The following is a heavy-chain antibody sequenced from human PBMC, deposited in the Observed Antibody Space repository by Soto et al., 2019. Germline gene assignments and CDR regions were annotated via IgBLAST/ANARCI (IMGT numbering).Heavy chain of an antibody. CDR2: ITTRVSFI. Sequence: PGGSLRLSCEASGFTFSTYSMTWVRQAPGKGLEWISYITTRVSFIFYADSVKGRFTISRDNAKSSVYLQMNSLRDEDTAVYYCARGYCSGASCYAAFDLWGQGTMVTVSS. CDR3: ARGYCSGASCYAAFDL. J-gene: IGHJ3*01. V-gene: IGHV3-48*02. D-gene: IGHD2-15*01. CDR1: GFTFSTYS.